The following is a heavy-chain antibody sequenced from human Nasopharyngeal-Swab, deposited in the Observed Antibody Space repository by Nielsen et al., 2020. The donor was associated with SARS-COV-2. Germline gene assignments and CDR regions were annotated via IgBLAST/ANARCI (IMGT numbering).Heavy chain of an antibody. CDR2: IYYSGST. CDR1: GGSISSYY. Sequence: GSLRLSRTVSGGSISSYYWSWIRQPPGKGLEWIGYIYYSGSTNYNPSLKSRVTISVDTSKNQFSLKLSSVTAADTAIYYCARDGRSSWYFDLWGRGTLVTVSS. V-gene: IGHV4-59*01. CDR3: ARDGRSSWYFDL. J-gene: IGHJ2*01.